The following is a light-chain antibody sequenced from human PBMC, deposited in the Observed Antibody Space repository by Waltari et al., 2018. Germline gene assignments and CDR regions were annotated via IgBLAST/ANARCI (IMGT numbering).Light chain of an antibody. Sequence: QSALTQPASVSGSPGQSITISCTGTSSDVGGYNVVSWYQQHAGKAPTPLINDVSNRPPGVFHRFSGSKSGNTASRTISGLQAEDEADYYCSSYTSTNTYVFGTGTKLTVL. V-gene: IGLV2-14*03. CDR1: SSDVGGYNV. J-gene: IGLJ1*01. CDR2: DVS. CDR3: SSYTSTNTYV.